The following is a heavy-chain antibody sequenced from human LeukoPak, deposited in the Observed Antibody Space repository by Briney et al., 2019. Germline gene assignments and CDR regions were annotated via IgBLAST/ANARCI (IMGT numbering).Heavy chain of an antibody. CDR3: ARDGGDSSGYYDYYYGMDV. Sequence: GGSLRLSCAASGFTFSSYSMNWVRQAPGKGLEWVSSISSSSSYIYYADSVKGRFTISRDNAKNSLYLQMNSLRAEDTAVYYCARDGGDSSGYYDYYYGMDVWGQGTTVTVSS. J-gene: IGHJ6*02. CDR1: GFTFSSYS. V-gene: IGHV3-21*01. D-gene: IGHD3-22*01. CDR2: ISSSSSYI.